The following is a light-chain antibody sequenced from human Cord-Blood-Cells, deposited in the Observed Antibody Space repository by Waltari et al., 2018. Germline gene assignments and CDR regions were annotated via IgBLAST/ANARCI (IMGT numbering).Light chain of an antibody. Sequence: QSALTQPASVSGSPGQSITISCPGTSSDVGSYNLVTWYQQHPGKAPKLMIDVGSKGPYRVSNRFSGSKSGNTASLTISGLHADDEADYYCCSYAGSSTWVFGGGTKLTVL. CDR2: VGS. CDR3: CSYAGSSTWV. V-gene: IGLV2-23*01. J-gene: IGLJ3*02. CDR1: SSDVGSYNL.